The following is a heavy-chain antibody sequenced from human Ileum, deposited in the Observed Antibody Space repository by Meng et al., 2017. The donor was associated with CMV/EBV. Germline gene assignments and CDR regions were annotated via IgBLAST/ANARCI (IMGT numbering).Heavy chain of an antibody. J-gene: IGHJ4*02. V-gene: IGHV3-49*04. Sequence: GESLKISCAASGFAFGDYGVSWVRQSPGKGLEWVAFIRSGASTGTTEYAASVKGRFSVSRDDSNSVAYLEMNSMKIEDTAVYYCTRGRGRVTPPDYWGQGTLVTVSS. D-gene: IGHD4-23*01. CDR3: TRGRGRVTPPDY. CDR2: IRSGASTGTT. CDR1: GFAFGDYG.